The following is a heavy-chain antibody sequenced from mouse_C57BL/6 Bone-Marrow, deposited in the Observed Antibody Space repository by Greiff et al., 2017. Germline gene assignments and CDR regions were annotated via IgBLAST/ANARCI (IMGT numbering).Heavy chain of an antibody. Sequence: QVQLQQPGAELVRPGSSVKLSCKASGYNFTSYWMHWVKQRPIQGLEWIGNIDPSDSETHYNQKFKAKATLTVDKSSSTAYMQLSSLTSEDSAVYYCARDGTIANGFAYWGQGTLVTVSA. CDR3: ARDGTIANGFAY. CDR2: IDPSDSET. D-gene: IGHD4-1*01. V-gene: IGHV1-52*01. J-gene: IGHJ3*01. CDR1: GYNFTSYW.